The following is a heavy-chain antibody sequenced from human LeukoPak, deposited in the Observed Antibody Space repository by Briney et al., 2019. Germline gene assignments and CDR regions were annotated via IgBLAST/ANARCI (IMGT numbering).Heavy chain of an antibody. V-gene: IGHV1-8*03. J-gene: IGHJ4*02. Sequence: ASVKVSCKASGYTFTSYDINWVPQATGQGLEWIGWMNPNSGNTGYAQKFQGRVTIMRDTSISTAYMELSSLRSEDTGVYYCARDLGITFGGVISFDYWGQGTLVTVSS. CDR1: GYTFTSYD. CDR3: ARDLGITFGGVISFDY. CDR2: MNPNSGNT. D-gene: IGHD3-16*02.